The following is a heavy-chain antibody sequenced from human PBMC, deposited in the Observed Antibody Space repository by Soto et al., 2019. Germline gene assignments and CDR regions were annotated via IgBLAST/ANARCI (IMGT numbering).Heavy chain of an antibody. CDR1: GFTFSTYA. V-gene: IGHV3-23*01. D-gene: IGHD3-22*01. CDR2: VTESDTT. CDR3: AKDGYYYDRSGYPGPLGFDP. Sequence: GGSLRLSCVASGFTFSTYAMIWVRQAPGKGLEWVSGVTESDTTYYTDSVKGRFTVSRDNSKNTLYLQMNSLRAEDTAVYYCAKDGYYYDRSGYPGPLGFDPWGQGTLVTVS. J-gene: IGHJ5*02.